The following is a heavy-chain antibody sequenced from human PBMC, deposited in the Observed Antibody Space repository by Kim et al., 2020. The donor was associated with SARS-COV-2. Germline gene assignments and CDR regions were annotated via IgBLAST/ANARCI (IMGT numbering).Heavy chain of an antibody. CDR1: GYIFTNYL. D-gene: IGHD4-17*01. CDR3: ARRDGDYRGYWFDP. V-gene: IGHV5-10-1*01. J-gene: IGHJ5*02. Sequence: GESLKIPCKGSGYIFTNYLINWVRQMPGKGLEWMGRIDPSDSHTNYSPSFQGHVTISADKSISTAYLQWTSLKASDTAMYYCARRDGDYRGYWFDPWGQGALVTVSS. CDR2: IDPSDSHT.